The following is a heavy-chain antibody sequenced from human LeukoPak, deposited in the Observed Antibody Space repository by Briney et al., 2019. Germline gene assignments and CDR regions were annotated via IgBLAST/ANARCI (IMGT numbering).Heavy chain of an antibody. CDR1: GGSISSYY. CDR3: ARRGGYYGGFDY. J-gene: IGHJ4*02. Sequence: SETLSLTCTVSGGSISSYYWSWIRQPPGKGLEWIGYIYYSGSTNYNPSLKSRVTISVDTSKNQFSLKLSSVTAADTAVYYCARRGGYYGGFDYWGRGTLVTVSS. V-gene: IGHV4-59*01. CDR2: IYYSGST. D-gene: IGHD3-22*01.